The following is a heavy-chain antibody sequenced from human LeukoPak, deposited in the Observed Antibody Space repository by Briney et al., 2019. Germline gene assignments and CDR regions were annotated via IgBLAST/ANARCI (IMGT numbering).Heavy chain of an antibody. V-gene: IGHV4-38-2*02. CDR3: ARFARYFDWLDYYGMDV. J-gene: IGHJ6*02. CDR1: GYSINSGYY. D-gene: IGHD3-9*01. CDR2: IHHSGST. Sequence: SETLSLTCTVSGYSINSGYYWGWIRQPPGKGLEWIGSIHHSGSTNYNPSLKSRVTISVDKSKNQFSLKLSSVTAADTAVYYCARFARYFDWLDYYGMDVWGQGTTVTVSS.